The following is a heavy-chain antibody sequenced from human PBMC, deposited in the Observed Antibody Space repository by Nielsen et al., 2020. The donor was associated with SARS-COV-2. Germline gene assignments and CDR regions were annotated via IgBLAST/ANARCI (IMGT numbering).Heavy chain of an antibody. D-gene: IGHD6-19*01. V-gene: IGHV1-18*04. CDR3: ARDSASVAGTGDFDY. CDR2: ISAYNGNT. CDR1: GYTFTSYG. Sequence: ASVKVSCKASGYTFTSYGISWVRQAPGQGLEWMGWISAYNGNTNYAQKLQGRVTMTTDTSTSTAYMELRSLRSDDTAVYYCARDSASVAGTGDFDYWGQGTLVTVSS. J-gene: IGHJ4*02.